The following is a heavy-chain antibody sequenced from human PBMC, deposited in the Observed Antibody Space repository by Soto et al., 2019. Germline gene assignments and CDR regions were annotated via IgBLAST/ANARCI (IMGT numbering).Heavy chain of an antibody. J-gene: IGHJ4*02. D-gene: IGHD4-17*01. CDR2: IYHSGST. V-gene: IGHV4-4*02. CDR3: ARDKLADGDYYFDY. CDR1: GGSISSSNW. Sequence: SETLSLTCAVSGGSISSSNWWSWVRQPPGKGLEWIGEIYHSGSTNYNPSLKSRVTISVDKSKNQFSLKLSSVTAADTAVYYCARDKLADGDYYFDYWGQGTLVTVSS.